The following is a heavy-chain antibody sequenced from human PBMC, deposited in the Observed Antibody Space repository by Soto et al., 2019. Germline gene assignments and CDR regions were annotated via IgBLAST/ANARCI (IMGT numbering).Heavy chain of an antibody. J-gene: IGHJ4*02. V-gene: IGHV6-1*01. Sequence: KQSQTLSLTCAISGDSVSSNSAAWNWIRQSPSRGLEWLGRTYYRSKWYNDYAVSVKSRITINPDTSKNQFSLQLNSVTPEDTAVYYCARDHPHPYCSGGSCRYYFDYWGQGTLVTVSS. D-gene: IGHD2-15*01. CDR1: GDSVSSNSAA. CDR2: TYYRSKWYN. CDR3: ARDHPHPYCSGGSCRYYFDY.